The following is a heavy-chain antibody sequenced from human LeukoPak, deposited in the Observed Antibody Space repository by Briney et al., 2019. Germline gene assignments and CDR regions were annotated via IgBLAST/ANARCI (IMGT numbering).Heavy chain of an antibody. CDR3: AEFGVVTPWFDP. CDR2: IDPKGGDR. V-gene: IGHV1-24*01. J-gene: IGHJ5*02. D-gene: IGHD3-3*01. Sequence: ASVKVSCKVSGFSFTEMSMHWVRQTPRKGLEWMGGIDPKGGDRDYAHSVRGRFTLSEATSTDTAYMELSSLTSEDTAVYYCAEFGVVTPWFDPWGQGTLVTVSS. CDR1: GFSFTEMS.